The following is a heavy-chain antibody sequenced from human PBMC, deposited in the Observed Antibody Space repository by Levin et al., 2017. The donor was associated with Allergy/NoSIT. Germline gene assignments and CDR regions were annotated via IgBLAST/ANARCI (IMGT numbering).Heavy chain of an antibody. CDR3: ARGSCSGGSGYSSQDYAFDI. Sequence: GGSLRLSCAASGFTFSSYDMHWVRQATGKGLEWVSAIGTAGDTYYPGSVKGRFTISRENAKNSLYLQMNSLRAGDTAVYYCARGSCSGGSGYSSQDYAFDIWGQGTMVTVSS. CDR1: GFTFSSYD. V-gene: IGHV3-13*01. D-gene: IGHD2-15*01. J-gene: IGHJ3*02. CDR2: IGTAGDT.